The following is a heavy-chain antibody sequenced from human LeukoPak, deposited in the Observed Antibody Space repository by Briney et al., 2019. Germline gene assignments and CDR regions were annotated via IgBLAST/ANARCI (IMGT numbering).Heavy chain of an antibody. Sequence: GGSLRLSCAASGFTFSSYSMNWVRQAPGKGLEWVSSISSSSSYIYYADSVKGRFTISRDNAKNSLYPQMNSLRAEDTAVYYCARVTKDIVVVVASYYFDYWGQGTLVTVSS. CDR2: ISSSSSYI. J-gene: IGHJ4*02. CDR3: ARVTKDIVVVVASYYFDY. D-gene: IGHD2-15*01. V-gene: IGHV3-21*01. CDR1: GFTFSSYS.